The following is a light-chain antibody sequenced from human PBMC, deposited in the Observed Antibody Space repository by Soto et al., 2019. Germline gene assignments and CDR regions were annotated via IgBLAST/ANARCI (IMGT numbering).Light chain of an antibody. Sequence: DIQMTQSPSSLSASVGARVTITCRASQGMSNYLAWYQQKPGEAPKLLIYAASTSQSGVPSRFSGSGSGTEFTLSISSLQPEDVTTYYCQQYSSAPYTFCQGTKLEIK. V-gene: IGKV1-27*01. J-gene: IGKJ2*01. CDR3: QQYSSAPYT. CDR1: QGMSNY. CDR2: AAS.